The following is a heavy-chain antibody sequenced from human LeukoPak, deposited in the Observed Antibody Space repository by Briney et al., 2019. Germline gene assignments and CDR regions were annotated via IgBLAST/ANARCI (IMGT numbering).Heavy chain of an antibody. V-gene: IGHV1-69*04. J-gene: IGHJ5*02. CDR3: ARGLIERIAVAAPNWFDP. CDR1: GGTFSSYA. CDR2: IIPILGIA. Sequence: GASVKVSCKASGGTFSSYAISWVRQAPGQGLEWMGRIIPILGIANYAQKFQGRVTITADKSTSTAYMELSSLRSEDTAVYYCARGLIERIAVAAPNWFDPWGQGTLVTVSS. D-gene: IGHD6-19*01.